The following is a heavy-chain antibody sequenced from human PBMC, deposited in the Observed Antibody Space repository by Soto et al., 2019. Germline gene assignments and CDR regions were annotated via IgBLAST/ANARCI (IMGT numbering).Heavy chain of an antibody. Sequence: DVRLLESGGGLVQPGGSLRLSCAASGFTFSRYSVSWVRQAPGKGLEWVSTIGTSASTYYGDSVRGRFTISRDNSRNTLYLQMNSLRAEDTAVYYCADLSRYCTSSNCDWGQGTLVTVSS. V-gene: IGHV3-23*01. CDR3: ADLSRYCTSSNCD. J-gene: IGHJ4*02. CDR2: IGTSAST. D-gene: IGHD2-2*01. CDR1: GFTFSRYS.